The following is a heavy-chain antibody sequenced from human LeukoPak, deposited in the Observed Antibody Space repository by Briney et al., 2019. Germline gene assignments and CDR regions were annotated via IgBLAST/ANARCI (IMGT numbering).Heavy chain of an antibody. CDR1: GGSFSGYY. CDR2: INHSGST. V-gene: IGHV4-34*01. J-gene: IGHJ4*02. Sequence: SETLSLTCAVYGGSFSGYYWSWIRQHPGKGLEWIGEINHSGSTNYNPSLKSRGTISVDSSKNQFSLKLSSVTAADTAVYYCARVALSQLVLRRGGSCFDYWGQGTLVTVSS. CDR3: ARVALSQLVLRRGGSCFDY. D-gene: IGHD6-6*01.